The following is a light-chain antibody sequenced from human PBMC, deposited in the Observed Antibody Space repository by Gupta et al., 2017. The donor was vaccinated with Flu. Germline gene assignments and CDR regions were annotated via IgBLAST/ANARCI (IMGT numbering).Light chain of an antibody. Sequence: PSSLSASVRARVTITCRASQDISRWLAWYQQRPEEAPKSLIYGAFDLQRGVPSRFSGSGSGTHFTLTISDLQPEDFATYYCQQDNIYPHTFGQGTKLEVK. V-gene: IGKV1D-16*01. J-gene: IGKJ2*01. CDR1: QDISRW. CDR3: QQDNIYPHT. CDR2: GAF.